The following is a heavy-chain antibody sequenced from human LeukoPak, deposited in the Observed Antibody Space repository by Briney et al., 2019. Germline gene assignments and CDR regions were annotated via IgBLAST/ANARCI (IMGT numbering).Heavy chain of an antibody. Sequence: PGGSLRLSCAASGFTFSSYEMNWVRQAPGKGLEWVSYISSSGSTIYYADSVKGRFTISRDNAKNSPYLQMNSLRAEDTAVYYCARGLSSSSPTYFDYWGQGTLVTVSP. CDR2: ISSSGSTI. CDR1: GFTFSSYE. D-gene: IGHD6-6*01. V-gene: IGHV3-48*03. CDR3: ARGLSSSSPTYFDY. J-gene: IGHJ4*02.